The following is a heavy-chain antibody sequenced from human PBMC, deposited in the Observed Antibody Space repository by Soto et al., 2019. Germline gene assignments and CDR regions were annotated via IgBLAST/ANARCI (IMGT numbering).Heavy chain of an antibody. J-gene: IGHJ6*02. D-gene: IGHD3-16*01. V-gene: IGHV1-8*01. Sequence: QVQLVQSGAEVKKPGASVKVSCKASGNTFTSNEINWVRQATGQGLEWMGWMNPNSGNTGYAQKFRDRVTMTRNTSIGTAYMELSSLRSEDTAVYYCARVRGGDYGMDVWGQGTTVTVSS. CDR3: ARVRGGDYGMDV. CDR2: MNPNSGNT. CDR1: GNTFTSNE.